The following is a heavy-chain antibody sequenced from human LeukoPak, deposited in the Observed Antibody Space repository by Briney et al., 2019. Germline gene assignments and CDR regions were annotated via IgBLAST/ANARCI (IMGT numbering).Heavy chain of an antibody. CDR1: GFAFANYA. Sequence: GGSLRLSCAASGFAFANYAMAWVRQAPGKGLNWVTGITGNGGTTYYADSVKGRFTISRDNAKNSLYLQMNSLRAEDTAVYYCAREPVSPLPDYWGQGTLVTVSS. J-gene: IGHJ4*02. CDR2: ITGNGGTT. CDR3: AREPVSPLPDY. V-gene: IGHV3-23*01. D-gene: IGHD1-14*01.